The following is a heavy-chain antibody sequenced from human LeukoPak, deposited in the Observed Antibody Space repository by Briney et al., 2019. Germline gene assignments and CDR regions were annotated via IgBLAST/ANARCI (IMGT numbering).Heavy chain of an antibody. Sequence: SETLSLTCTVSGDSINYAPYWGWIRQTPGKGLEWIGSIHRGGTTYFNPSLKSRVTMSIDLSKNQFSLKLTSVAAADSAMYYCAKSIAVAGTWIDNWGQGTLVLVSS. CDR3: AKSIAVAGTWIDN. V-gene: IGHV4-38-2*02. CDR2: IHRGGTT. J-gene: IGHJ4*02. CDR1: GDSINYAPY. D-gene: IGHD6-19*01.